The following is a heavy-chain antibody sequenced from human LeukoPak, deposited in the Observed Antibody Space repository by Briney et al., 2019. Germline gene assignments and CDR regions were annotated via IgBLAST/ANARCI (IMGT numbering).Heavy chain of an antibody. V-gene: IGHV1-2*02. D-gene: IGHD3-3*01. CDR1: GYTFTSYY. J-gene: IGHJ4*02. CDR2: INPNSGGT. CDR3: ARGDFWSGYSQYYFDY. Sequence: ASVKVSCKASGYTFTSYYMHWVRQAPGQGLEWMGWINPNSGGTNYAQKFQGRVTMTRDTSTSTAYMELSRLRSDDTAVYYCARGDFWSGYSQYYFDYWGQGTLVTVSS.